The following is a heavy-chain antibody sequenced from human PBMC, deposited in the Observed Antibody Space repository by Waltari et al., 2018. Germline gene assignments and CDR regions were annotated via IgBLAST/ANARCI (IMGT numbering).Heavy chain of an antibody. CDR1: GGSISSSSYY. J-gene: IGHJ2*01. CDR3: ARVLGASWYFDL. D-gene: IGHD1-26*01. V-gene: IGHV4-39*07. CDR2: IYYSGST. Sequence: QLQLQESGPGLVKPSETLSLTCTVSGGSISSSSYYWGWIRQPPGKGLEWIGSIYYSGSTYYNPSLKSRVTISVDTSKNQFSLKLSSVTAADTAVYYCARVLGASWYFDLWGRGTLVTDSS.